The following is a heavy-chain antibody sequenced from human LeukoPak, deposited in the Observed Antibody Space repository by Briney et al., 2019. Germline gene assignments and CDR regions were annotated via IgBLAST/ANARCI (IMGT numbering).Heavy chain of an antibody. J-gene: IGHJ4*02. CDR3: YSRGYCSGGSCLHDY. Sequence: GGSLRLSCAASGFTFSNSAMSWVRQAPGKGLEWVSGISGSGGRTYYADSVKGRFTISRDNSKNTLFLEMNSLRAEDTAVYYCYSRGYCSGGSCLHDYWGQGTLVTVSS. V-gene: IGHV3-23*01. D-gene: IGHD2-15*01. CDR2: ISGSGGRT. CDR1: GFTFSNSA.